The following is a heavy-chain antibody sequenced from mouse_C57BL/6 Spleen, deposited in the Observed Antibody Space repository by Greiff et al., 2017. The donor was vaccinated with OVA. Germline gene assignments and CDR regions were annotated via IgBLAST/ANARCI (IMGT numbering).Heavy chain of an antibody. Sequence: VQLQQSGPELVKPGASVKISCKASGYAFSSSWMNWVKQRPGKGLEWIGRIYPGDGDTNYNGKFKGKATLTADKSSSTAYMQLSSLTSEDSAVYFCAGTGTSYFDYWGQGTTLTVSS. V-gene: IGHV1-82*01. D-gene: IGHD4-1*01. CDR3: AGTGTSYFDY. J-gene: IGHJ2*01. CDR2: IYPGDGDT. CDR1: GYAFSSSW.